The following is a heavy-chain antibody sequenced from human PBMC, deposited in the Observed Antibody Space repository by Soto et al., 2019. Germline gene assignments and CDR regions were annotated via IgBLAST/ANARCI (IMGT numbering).Heavy chain of an antibody. CDR1: GGSFSGYY. V-gene: IGHV4-34*01. D-gene: IGHD4-4*01. Sequence: QVQLQQWGAGLLKPSETLSLTCAVYGGSFSGYYWSWIRQPPGKGLEWIGEINHSGSTNYNPSLKSRVTISVDTSKTQFSLKLSSVTAADTAVYYCRSTLGMDVWGQGTTVTVSS. CDR3: RSTLGMDV. J-gene: IGHJ6*02. CDR2: INHSGST.